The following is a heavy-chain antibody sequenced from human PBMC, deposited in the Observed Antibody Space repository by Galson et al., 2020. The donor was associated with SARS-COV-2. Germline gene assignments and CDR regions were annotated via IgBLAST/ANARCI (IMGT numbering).Heavy chain of an antibody. Sequence: SQTLSLTCSVSGDSNSNSYWIWIRQPPGMGLEWIAYSYHSGSTTYNPSLKSRLTVSVDTSKNQFSLKLTSVTAADSAVYYCARGLVYCLATTCYNYFDYWGQGTLVTVSS. CDR3: ARGLVYCLATTCYNYFDY. J-gene: IGHJ4*02. CDR1: GDSNSNSY. V-gene: IGHV4-59*01. D-gene: IGHD2-2*02. CDR2: SYHSGST.